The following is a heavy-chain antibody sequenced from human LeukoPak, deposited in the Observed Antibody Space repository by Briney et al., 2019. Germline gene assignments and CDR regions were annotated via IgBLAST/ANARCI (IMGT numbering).Heavy chain of an antibody. CDR2: IYYSGST. J-gene: IGHJ4*02. D-gene: IGHD3-9*01. CDR3: ARSGLRYFDPFDY. CDR1: GGSISSYY. V-gene: IGHV4-59*01. Sequence: KTSETLSLTCTVSGGSISSYYWSWIRQPPGKGLEWIGYIYYSGSTNYNPSLKSRVTISVDTSKNQFSLRLSSVTAADTAVYYCARSGLRYFDPFDYWGQGTLVTVSS.